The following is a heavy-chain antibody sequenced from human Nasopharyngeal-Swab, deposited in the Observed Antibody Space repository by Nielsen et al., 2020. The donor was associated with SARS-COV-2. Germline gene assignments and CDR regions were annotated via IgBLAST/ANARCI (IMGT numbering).Heavy chain of an antibody. CDR1: GFTFSDYY. J-gene: IGHJ4*02. V-gene: IGHV3-11*03. CDR3: AKDLGFGDSSGYLGY. CDR2: ISSSSSYT. Sequence: GESLKISCAASGFTFSDYYMSWIRQAPGKGLEWVSYISSSSSYTNYADSVKGRFTISRDNAKNTLYLQMNSLRAEDTAVYYCAKDLGFGDSSGYLGYWGQGTLVTVSS. D-gene: IGHD3-22*01.